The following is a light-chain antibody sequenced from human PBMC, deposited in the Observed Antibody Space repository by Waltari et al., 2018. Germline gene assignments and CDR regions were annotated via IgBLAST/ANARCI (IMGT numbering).Light chain of an antibody. CDR1: RTVSGIISF. Sequence: QSALPQPASVSGSPGQSFTVSCTAIRTVSGIISFVSGYQHHPGKAPKVVIYDVSYRPPGVSDRFSGSKSGNTASLTISGLQAEDEADYYCSSYTSNSAVFGGGTKVTVL. CDR2: DVS. V-gene: IGLV2-14*03. J-gene: IGLJ3*02. CDR3: SSYTSNSAV.